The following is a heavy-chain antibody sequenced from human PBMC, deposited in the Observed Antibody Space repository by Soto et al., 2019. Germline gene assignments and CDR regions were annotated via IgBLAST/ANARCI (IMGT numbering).Heavy chain of an antibody. CDR2: TRNKANSYST. Sequence: PGGALRLSCAASRFIFIDYYMDWVRQAPGKGLEWVGRTRNKANSYSTEYAASVKGRFTISRDDSKNSLYLQMISLKTEDTAMYYCVSPSAGYWGQGT. CDR1: RFIFIDYY. CDR3: VSPSAGY. J-gene: IGHJ4*02. V-gene: IGHV3-72*01.